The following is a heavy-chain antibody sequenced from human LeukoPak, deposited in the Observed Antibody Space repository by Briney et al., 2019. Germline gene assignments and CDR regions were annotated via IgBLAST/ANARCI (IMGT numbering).Heavy chain of an antibody. CDR3: ARVVRWWFIETREYYFDY. J-gene: IGHJ4*02. V-gene: IGHV3-7*03. CDR2: IKQDGSEK. D-gene: IGHD2-8*02. Sequence: GGSLRLSCAASGFTFSSYWMSWVRQAPGKGLEWVANIKQDGSEKYYVDSVKGRFTISRDNAKNSLCLQMNSLRAEDTAVYYCARVVRWWFIETREYYFDYWGQGTLVTVSS. CDR1: GFTFSSYW.